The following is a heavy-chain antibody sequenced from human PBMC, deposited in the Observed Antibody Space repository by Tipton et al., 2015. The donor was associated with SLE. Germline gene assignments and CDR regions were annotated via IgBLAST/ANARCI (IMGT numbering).Heavy chain of an antibody. J-gene: IGHJ6*04. CDR1: GGSISSGGYY. Sequence: LRLSCTVSGGSISSGGYYWTWIRQLPGKGLEWIGYIYYSGNTYYNPSLGSRLTISVDTSKDQFSLRLTSVTAADTAVYHCARATDWNLSPDVWGKGTTVTVSS. CDR3: ARATDWNLSPDV. V-gene: IGHV4-31*02. D-gene: IGHD1-1*01. CDR2: IYYSGNT.